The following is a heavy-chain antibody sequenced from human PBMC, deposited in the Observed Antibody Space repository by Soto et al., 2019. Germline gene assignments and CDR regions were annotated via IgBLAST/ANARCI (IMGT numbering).Heavy chain of an antibody. CDR2: IGGGNGDDK. J-gene: IGHJ3*01. CDR3: AKDRMSYNSVWDPFDV. CDR1: GCIFSHYA. Sequence: EVQLLESGGGLVQPGGSLRLSCATSGCIFSHYAMSWVRQGPGKGLEWVSGIGGGNGDDKNYADSVKGRFTISRDSSKSTLFLQMNSLRAEDTAVYYCAKDRMSYNSVWDPFDVWGPGAMVTVSS. V-gene: IGHV3-23*01. D-gene: IGHD1-26*01.